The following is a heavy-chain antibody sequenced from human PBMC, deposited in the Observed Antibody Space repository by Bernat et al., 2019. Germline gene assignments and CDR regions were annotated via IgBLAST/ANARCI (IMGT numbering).Heavy chain of an antibody. J-gene: IGHJ3*02. CDR2: ISSSSSYI. Sequence: EVQLVESGGGLVKPGGSLRLSCAASGFTFSSYSMNWVRQAPGKGLEWVSSISSSSSYIYYADSVKGRFTISRDNAKNSLYLQMNSLRAEDTAVYYCASRYCSGGSCHAFDNWGQGTMVTVSS. CDR1: GFTFSSYS. V-gene: IGHV3-21*01. CDR3: ASRYCSGGSCHAFDN. D-gene: IGHD2-15*01.